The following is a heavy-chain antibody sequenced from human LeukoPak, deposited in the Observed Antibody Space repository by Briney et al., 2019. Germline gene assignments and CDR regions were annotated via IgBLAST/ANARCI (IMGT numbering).Heavy chain of an antibody. CDR3: ARRPWGSGKPPRRHWFDP. CDR1: GGSISRSYYY. J-gene: IGHJ5*02. D-gene: IGHD3-16*01. V-gene: IGHV4-39*02. CDR2: IYYSGNT. Sequence: PSETLSLTCSVSGGSISRSYYYWGWIRQPPGKGLEWIGTIYYSGNTFYNPSLKSRVTISVDTSINHFSLTLTSLTAADTAVYYCARRPWGSGKPPRRHWFDPWGQGTLVTVSS.